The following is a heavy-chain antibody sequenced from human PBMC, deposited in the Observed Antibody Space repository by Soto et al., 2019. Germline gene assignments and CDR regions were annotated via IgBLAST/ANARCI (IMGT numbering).Heavy chain of an antibody. CDR3: ARDLGGSPTGYSSGWPIDY. Sequence: QVQLVESGGGVVQPGRSLRLSCAASGFKFSTYAMYWVRQAPGKGLEWVAVIWYDGSNKYYADSVKGRFTISIDNSKNTLYLLINSLRAEDTAVYYCARDLGGSPTGYSSGWPIDYWGQGTLVTVSS. CDR1: GFKFSTYA. D-gene: IGHD6-19*01. J-gene: IGHJ4*02. CDR2: IWYDGSNK. V-gene: IGHV3-33*01.